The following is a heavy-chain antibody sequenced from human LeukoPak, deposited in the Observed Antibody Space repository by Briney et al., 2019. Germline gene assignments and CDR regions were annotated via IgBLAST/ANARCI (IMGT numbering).Heavy chain of an antibody. J-gene: IGHJ4*01. CDR2: FDPKEGET. D-gene: IGHD6-13*01. CDR1: VYTLTELS. Sequence: ASVKVSCKVSVYTLTELSMHWVRQAPGKGLEWMGGFDPKEGETIYAQKFQGRVTMTEDTSTDTAYMELSSLRSEDTAVYYCATDRMWYSSSWYYVDYWGHGTLVTASS. V-gene: IGHV1-24*01. CDR3: ATDRMWYSSSWYYVDY.